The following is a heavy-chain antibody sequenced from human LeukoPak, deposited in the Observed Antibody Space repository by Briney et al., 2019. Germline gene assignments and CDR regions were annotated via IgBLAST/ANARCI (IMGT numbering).Heavy chain of an antibody. CDR2: IYYSGST. Sequence: PSETLSLTCTVSGGSISTYYWSWIRQPPGKGLEWIGYIYYSGSTNYNPSLKSRVTISADTSKNQFSLKLSSVTAADTAIYYCARVGLAAAVTTYDYWGQGTLVTVSS. D-gene: IGHD6-13*01. CDR1: GGSISTYY. J-gene: IGHJ4*02. CDR3: ARVGLAAAVTTYDY. V-gene: IGHV4-59*01.